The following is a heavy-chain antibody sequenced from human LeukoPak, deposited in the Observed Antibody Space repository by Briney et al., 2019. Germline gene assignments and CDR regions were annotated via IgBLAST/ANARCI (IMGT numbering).Heavy chain of an antibody. CDR2: INRSGST. J-gene: IGHJ4*02. CDR1: GGSFSGYY. CDR3: ARERDSSSWSNGGVDY. Sequence: SETLSLTCVVYGGSFSGYYWSWIRQPPGKGLEWIGEINRSGSTNYNPSLKSRVTISVDTSKNQFSLKLSSVTAADTAVYYCARERDSSSWSNGGVDYWGQGTLVTVSS. D-gene: IGHD6-13*01. V-gene: IGHV4-34*01.